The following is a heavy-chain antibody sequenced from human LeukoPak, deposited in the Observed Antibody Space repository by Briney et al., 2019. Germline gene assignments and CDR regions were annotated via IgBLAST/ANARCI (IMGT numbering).Heavy chain of an antibody. J-gene: IGHJ4*02. CDR2: ISSSSSYI. V-gene: IGHV3-21*04. CDR3: AKVYHRDIVVVVAATGYYFDY. CDR1: GFTFSSYS. D-gene: IGHD2-15*01. Sequence: PGGSLRLSCAASGFTFSSYSMNWVRQAPGKGLEWVSSISSSSSYIYYADSVKGRFTISRDNAKNSLYLQMNSLRAEDTAVYFCAKVYHRDIVVVVAATGYYFDYWGQGTLVTVSS.